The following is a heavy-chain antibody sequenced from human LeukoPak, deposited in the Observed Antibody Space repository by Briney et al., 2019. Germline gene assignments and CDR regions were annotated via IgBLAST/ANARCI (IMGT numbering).Heavy chain of an antibody. J-gene: IGHJ5*02. D-gene: IGHD3-22*01. Sequence: SETLSLTCTVSGGSISSYYWSWIRQPPGKGLEWIGYIYYSGSTNYNPSLKSRVTISVDTTKNQFSLKLSSVTAADTAAYYCARDFNYDSSGYLYNWFDPWGQGTLVTVSS. CDR2: IYYSGST. CDR3: ARDFNYDSSGYLYNWFDP. V-gene: IGHV4-59*01. CDR1: GGSISSYY.